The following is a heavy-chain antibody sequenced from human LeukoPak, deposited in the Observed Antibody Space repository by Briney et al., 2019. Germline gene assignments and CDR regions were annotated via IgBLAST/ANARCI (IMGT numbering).Heavy chain of an antibody. J-gene: IGHJ1*01. CDR3: ARDGVGYYDSSGYYYFQH. Sequence: ASLKVSCKASGYAISDYYMHWVRQAPGQGLEWMGWINTNRGETNYAQQFQGRVTLTRDTSINTAYMELNWLRSDDTAVYYCARDGVGYYDSSGYYYFQHWGQGTLVTVSS. CDR2: INTNRGET. CDR1: GYAISDYY. V-gene: IGHV1-2*02. D-gene: IGHD3-22*01.